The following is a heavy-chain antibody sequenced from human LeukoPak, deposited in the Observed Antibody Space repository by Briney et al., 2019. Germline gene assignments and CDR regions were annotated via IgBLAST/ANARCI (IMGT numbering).Heavy chain of an antibody. CDR3: ARTGIAAAGTREVFGY. Sequence: SETLSLTCTVSGGSISNYYWSWIRQPPGKGLEWIGYIYYSGSTYYNPSLKSRVTISVDTSKNQFSLKLSSVTAADTAVYYCARTGIAAAGTREVFGYWGQGTLVTVSS. V-gene: IGHV4-59*06. J-gene: IGHJ4*02. CDR1: GGSISNYY. CDR2: IYYSGST. D-gene: IGHD6-13*01.